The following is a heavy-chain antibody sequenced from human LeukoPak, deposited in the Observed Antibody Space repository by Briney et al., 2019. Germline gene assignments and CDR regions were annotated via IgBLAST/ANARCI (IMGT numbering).Heavy chain of an antibody. J-gene: IGHJ3*02. V-gene: IGHV4-61*02. CDR3: ARDRGWVHAFDI. CDR1: GASITSSNYY. Sequence: SETLSLTCAVSGASITSSNYYWGWIRQPAGKGLEWIGRIYTSGSTNYNPSLKSRVTISVDTSKNQFSLKLSSVTAADTAVYYCARDRGWVHAFDIWGQGTMVTVSS. CDR2: IYTSGST. D-gene: IGHD1-26*01.